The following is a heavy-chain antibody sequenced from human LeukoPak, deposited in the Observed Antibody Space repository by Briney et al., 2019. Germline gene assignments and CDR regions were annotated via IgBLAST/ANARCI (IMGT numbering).Heavy chain of an antibody. D-gene: IGHD3-3*01. Sequence: GGSLRLSCAASGFTFSSYAMHWVRQAPGKGLEWVAVISYDGSNKYYADSVKGRFTISRDNSKNTLYLQMNSLRAEDTAVYYCATPYYDFWSGYYSYWGQGTLVTVSS. CDR2: ISYDGSNK. CDR1: GFTFSSYA. CDR3: ATPYYDFWSGYYSY. J-gene: IGHJ4*02. V-gene: IGHV3-30-3*01.